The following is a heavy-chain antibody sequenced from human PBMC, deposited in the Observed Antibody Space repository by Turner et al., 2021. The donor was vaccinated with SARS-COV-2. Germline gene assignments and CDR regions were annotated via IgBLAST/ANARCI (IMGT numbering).Heavy chain of an antibody. CDR2: ISYDGSNK. J-gene: IGHJ4*02. Sequence: QVQLVESGGGVVQPGRSLRLTCAAFGFTFSSYAMHWVRQAPGKGLEWVAVISYDGSNKYYADSVKGRFTISRDNSKNTLYLQMNSLGAEDTAVYYCARDREDCSSTSCYEANWGQGTLVTVSS. D-gene: IGHD2-2*01. V-gene: IGHV3-30-3*01. CDR3: ARDREDCSSTSCYEAN. CDR1: GFTFSSYA.